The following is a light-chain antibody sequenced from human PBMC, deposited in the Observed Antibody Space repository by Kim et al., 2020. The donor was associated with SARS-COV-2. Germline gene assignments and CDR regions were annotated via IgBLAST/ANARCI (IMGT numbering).Light chain of an antibody. J-gene: IGKJ1*01. CDR2: DAS. CDR1: QNVSSV. Sequence: LSPGARATLSCRASQNVSSVLAWYQQKAGQAPRLLIYDASNRATGIPARFSGTGSGTDFTLTISSLEPEDFAVYYCQQRSNWPRTFGQGTKVDIK. V-gene: IGKV3-11*01. CDR3: QQRSNWPRT.